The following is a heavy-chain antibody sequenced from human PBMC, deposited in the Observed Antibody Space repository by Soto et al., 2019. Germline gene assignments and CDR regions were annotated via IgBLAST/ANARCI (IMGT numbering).Heavy chain of an antibody. V-gene: IGHV3-66*01. D-gene: IGHD3-10*01. J-gene: IGHJ1*01. CDR3: ARDLVRGLYPEHFQY. CDR2: IYSGGST. CDR1: GFTVSSNY. Sequence: EVQLVESGGGLVQPGGSLRLSCAASGFTVSSNYMSWVRQAPGKGLEWVSVIYSGGSTYYADSVKGRFTISRDNSKTTRYLQRNSLRAEDTAVYYCARDLVRGLYPEHFQYWGQGTLVTVSS.